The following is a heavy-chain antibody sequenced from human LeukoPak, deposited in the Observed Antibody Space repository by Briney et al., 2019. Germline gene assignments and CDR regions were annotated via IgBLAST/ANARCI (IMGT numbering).Heavy chain of an antibody. D-gene: IGHD3-3*01. CDR1: GGTFSSYA. CDR2: IIPILGIA. Sequence: GASVKVSCKASGGTFSSYAISWVRQAPGQGLEWMGRIIPILGIANYAQKFQGRVTITADKSTSTAYMELSSLRSEDTAVYYCARGDLHYDFWSGPLDYWGQGTLVTVSS. CDR3: ARGDLHYDFWSGPLDY. J-gene: IGHJ4*02. V-gene: IGHV1-69*04.